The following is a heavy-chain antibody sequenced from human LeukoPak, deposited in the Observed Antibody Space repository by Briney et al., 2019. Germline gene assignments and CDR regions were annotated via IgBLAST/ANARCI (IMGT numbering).Heavy chain of an antibody. D-gene: IGHD2-21*02. CDR2: ISGSGGST. CDR3: AKQLAYCGGDCFFDY. V-gene: IGHV3-23*01. CDR1: GFTFSSYS. Sequence: PGGSLRLSCAASGFTFSSYSMNWVRQAPGKGLEWVSAISGSGGSTYYADSVKGRFTISRDNSKNTLYLQMNSLRAEDTAVYYCAKQLAYCGGDCFFDYWGQGTLVTVSS. J-gene: IGHJ4*02.